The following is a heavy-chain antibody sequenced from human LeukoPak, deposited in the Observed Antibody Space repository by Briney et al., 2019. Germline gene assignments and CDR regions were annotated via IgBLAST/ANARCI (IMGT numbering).Heavy chain of an antibody. D-gene: IGHD4-17*01. CDR2: IIPTFGTA. CDR1: GGTFSSYA. Sequence: ASVKVSCKASGGTFSSYAISWVRQAPGQGLEWMGGIIPTFGTANYAQKFQGRVTITADESTSTAYMELSSLRSEDTAVYYCARAGCCDDYGDYVAGYWGQGTLVTVSS. J-gene: IGHJ4*02. CDR3: ARAGCCDDYGDYVAGY. V-gene: IGHV1-69*13.